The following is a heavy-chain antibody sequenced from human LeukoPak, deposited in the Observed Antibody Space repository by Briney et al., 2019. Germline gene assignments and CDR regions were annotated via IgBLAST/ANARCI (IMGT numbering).Heavy chain of an antibody. J-gene: IGHJ4*02. V-gene: IGHV1-24*01. CDR3: AILLVGLNTFDY. Sequence: GASVKVSCKVSGYTLTELSMHWVRQAPGKGLEWMGGFDPENDKTIYSQKFQGRVTMTEDTSTDTAYMDLSGLRSEDTAVYYCAILLVGLNTFDYWGQGTLVTVSS. CDR2: FDPENDKT. D-gene: IGHD1-26*01. CDR1: GYTLTELS.